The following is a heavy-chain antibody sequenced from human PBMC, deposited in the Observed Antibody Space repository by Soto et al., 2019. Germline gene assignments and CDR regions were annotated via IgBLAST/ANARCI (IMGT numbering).Heavy chain of an antibody. Sequence: QITLKASGPTLVKPTQTLTLTCTFSGFSLSTSGVGVGWIRQPPGKALEWLALIYWDDDKRYSPSLKSRLTITKDTSKNQGVLTMTNMDPVDTATYYCAHSLIPNWGSRGAFDYWGQGTLVTVSS. CDR3: AHSLIPNWGSRGAFDY. D-gene: IGHD7-27*01. V-gene: IGHV2-5*02. J-gene: IGHJ4*02. CDR2: IYWDDDK. CDR1: GFSLSTSGVG.